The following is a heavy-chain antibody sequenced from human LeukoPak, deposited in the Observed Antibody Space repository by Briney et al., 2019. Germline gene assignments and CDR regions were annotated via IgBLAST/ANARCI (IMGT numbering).Heavy chain of an antibody. V-gene: IGHV3-48*04. CDR3: ARGYDSSGYYWLNYFDY. CDR1: GFTFSRYT. J-gene: IGHJ4*02. D-gene: IGHD3-22*01. CDR2: ISSNSRTI. Sequence: GGSLRLSCAASGFTFSRYTMNWVRQAPGKGLEWISYISSNSRTIYYADSVKGRFTVSRDNAKNSLFLQMNSLRAEDTAVYYCARGYDSSGYYWLNYFDYWSQGTLVTVSS.